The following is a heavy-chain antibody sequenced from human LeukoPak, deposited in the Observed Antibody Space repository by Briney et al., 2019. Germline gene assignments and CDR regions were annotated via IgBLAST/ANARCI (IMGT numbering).Heavy chain of an antibody. D-gene: IGHD4-17*01. V-gene: IGHV3-23*01. J-gene: IGHJ4*02. CDR3: ARDWYGDSYFDY. Sequence: PGGSLRLSCAASGFTFSSYAMSWVRQAPGKGLEWVSATSDSGGSTYYADSVKGRFTISRDNAKNSLYLQMNSLRAEDTALYYCARDWYGDSYFDYWGQGTLVTVSS. CDR2: TSDSGGST. CDR1: GFTFSSYA.